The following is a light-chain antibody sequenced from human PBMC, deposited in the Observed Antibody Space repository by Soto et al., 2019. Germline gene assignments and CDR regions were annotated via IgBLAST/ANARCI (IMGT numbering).Light chain of an antibody. J-gene: IGLJ2*01. CDR2: LDSDGSH. CDR3: QTWGTGIHVV. Sequence: QSMLTQSPCASASLGASVKLTCTLSSGHSSYAIAWHQQQPEKGPRYLMKLDSDGSHTKGDAIPDRFSGSSSGAERYLTISSLQSEDEADYYCQTWGTGIHVVFGGGTKLTVL. CDR1: SGHSSYA. V-gene: IGLV4-69*01.